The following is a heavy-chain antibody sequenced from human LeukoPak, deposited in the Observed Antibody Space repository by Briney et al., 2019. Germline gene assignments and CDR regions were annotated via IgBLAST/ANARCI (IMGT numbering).Heavy chain of an antibody. V-gene: IGHV4-39*01. CDR3: ARHAPITIFGVVTVFDY. Sequence: PSETLSLTCTVSGGSISSSSYYWGWIRQPPGKGLEWIGSIYYSGSTYYNPSLKSRVTISVDTSKNQFSLKLSSVTAADTAVYYCARHAPITIFGVVTVFDYWGQGTLVTVSS. CDR2: IYYSGST. J-gene: IGHJ4*02. D-gene: IGHD3-3*01. CDR1: GGSISSSSYY.